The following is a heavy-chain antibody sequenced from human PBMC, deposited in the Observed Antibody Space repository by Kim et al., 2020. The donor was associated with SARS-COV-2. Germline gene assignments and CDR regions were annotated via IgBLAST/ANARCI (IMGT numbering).Heavy chain of an antibody. D-gene: IGHD2-2*02. CDR2: INHSGST. CDR1: GGSFSGYY. CDR3: ARGPLSYCSSTSCYTNYYYYGMDV. Sequence: SETLSLTCAVYGGSFSGYYWSWIRQPPGKGLEWIGEINHSGSTNYNPSLKSRVTISVDTSKNQFSLKLSSVTAADTAVYYCARGPLSYCSSTSCYTNYYYYGMDVWGQGTTVTVSS. V-gene: IGHV4-34*01. J-gene: IGHJ6*02.